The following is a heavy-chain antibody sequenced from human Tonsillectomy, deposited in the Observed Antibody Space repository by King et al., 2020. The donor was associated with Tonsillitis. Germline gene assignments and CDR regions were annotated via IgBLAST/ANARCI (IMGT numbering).Heavy chain of an antibody. Sequence: QLQESGPGLVKPSQTLSLTCSVSGGSVSSGGYFWSWIRQHPGMGLEWIGYIYYSGSTYYNPSLKSRVTMSVDTSKNQFSLKLSSVTAEDTAVFCCARGYGGGDCYSTDYFDYCGQGTLVTVSS. J-gene: IGHJ4*02. CDR3: ARGYGGGDCYSTDYFDY. V-gene: IGHV4-31*03. CDR1: GGSVSSGGYF. CDR2: IYYSGST. D-gene: IGHD2-21*02.